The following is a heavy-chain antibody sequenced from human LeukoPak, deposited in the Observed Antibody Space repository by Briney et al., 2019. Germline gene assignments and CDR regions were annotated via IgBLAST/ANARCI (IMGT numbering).Heavy chain of an antibody. CDR2: IYDSGTT. D-gene: IGHD6-13*01. Sequence: SETLSLTCSVSGYSIRSGYQWGWIRQAPGKGLEWIGYIYDSGTTNYNPSLKSRVTISLHTSKNQFSLKLNSVTAADTAVYYCASSSWLKDANFDSWGQGTLVTVSS. J-gene: IGHJ4*02. CDR1: GYSIRSGYQ. V-gene: IGHV4-38-2*01. CDR3: ASSSWLKDANFDS.